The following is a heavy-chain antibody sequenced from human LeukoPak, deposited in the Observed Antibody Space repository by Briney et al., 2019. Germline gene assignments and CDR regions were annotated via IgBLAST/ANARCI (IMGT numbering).Heavy chain of an antibody. CDR3: ARDGRSITIFGVAPYYYYYMDV. Sequence: SVKVSCKASGGTFSSYAISWVRQAPGQGLEWMGGIIPIFGTANYAQKFQGRVTITADESTSTAYMELSSLRSEDTAVYYCARDGRSITIFGVAPYYYYYMDVWGKGTTVTVSS. V-gene: IGHV1-69*01. D-gene: IGHD3-3*01. J-gene: IGHJ6*03. CDR1: GGTFSSYA. CDR2: IIPIFGTA.